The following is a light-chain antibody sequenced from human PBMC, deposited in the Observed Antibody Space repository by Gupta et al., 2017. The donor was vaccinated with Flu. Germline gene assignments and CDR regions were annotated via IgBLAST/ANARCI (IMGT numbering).Light chain of an antibody. V-gene: IGKV3-20*01. Sequence: ETATLSCRASQTVTSTYLAWYQQKPGQAPRLLIYGASSRATDIPDRFSGSGSGTDFTLTISRLEPEDFAVYYCQQYGSSPQTFGQGTKLEIK. CDR3: QQYGSSPQT. J-gene: IGKJ2*01. CDR1: QTVTSTY. CDR2: GAS.